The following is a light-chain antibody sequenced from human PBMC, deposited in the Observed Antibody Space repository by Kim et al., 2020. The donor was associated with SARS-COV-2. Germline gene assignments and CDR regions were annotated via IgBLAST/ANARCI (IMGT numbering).Light chain of an antibody. CDR3: GAWDDTLNGPV. CDR2: SDD. CDR1: SSNVGSSV. V-gene: IGLV1-44*01. Sequence: GQRITISCSGSSSNVGSSVVSWYHHLPGAAPKLLIFSDDQLSSGVPERFSGSKSGTSASLDISGLQSEDEGDYYCGAWDDTLNGPVFGGGTQLTVL. J-gene: IGLJ3*02.